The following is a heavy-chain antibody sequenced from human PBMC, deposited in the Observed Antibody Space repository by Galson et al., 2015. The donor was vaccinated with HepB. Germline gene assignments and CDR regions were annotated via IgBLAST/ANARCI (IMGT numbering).Heavy chain of an antibody. CDR3: TRRGSCHQEGF. J-gene: IGHJ4*02. D-gene: IGHD3-10*01. CDR2: ISDSGAKT. Sequence: SLRLSCAASGFSLSSYDMNWVRQTPGKGLEWVSRISDSGAKTYYADSVKGRFTISRDNSKNTLYVQMNSLRVDDTAIYYCTRRGSCHQEGFRGQGTLVPGSS. V-gene: IGHV3-23*01. CDR1: GFSLSSYD.